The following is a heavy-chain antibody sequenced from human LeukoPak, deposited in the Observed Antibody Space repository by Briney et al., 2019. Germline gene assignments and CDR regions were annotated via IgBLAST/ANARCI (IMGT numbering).Heavy chain of an antibody. J-gene: IGHJ4*02. V-gene: IGHV3-23*01. CDR2: ITGSGGDT. Sequence: GGSLRLSCAAAGFIFSTYAMGWVRQAPGKGLEWVSAITGSGGDTYYADSVKGRFTISRDNSKNTLYLQMNSLRAEDTALYYCAKDGVGSSGPFSYWGQGTLVTVSS. D-gene: IGHD6-19*01. CDR3: AKDGVGSSGPFSY. CDR1: GFIFSTYA.